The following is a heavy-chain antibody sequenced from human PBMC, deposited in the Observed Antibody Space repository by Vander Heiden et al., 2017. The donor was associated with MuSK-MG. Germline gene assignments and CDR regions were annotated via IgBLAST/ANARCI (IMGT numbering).Heavy chain of an antibody. CDR1: AFTSSDCR. J-gene: IGHJ6*03. D-gene: IGHD3-10*01. Sequence: QEELLEPGGGVVEPGGPLTLSSKPPAFTSSDCRMNWVRRAPGKGRGWVAVIWDDGSDHFYADSVKGRVTIYRDNSKNTLSLQMNSLRVDDTGIYYCASLRSLDYLDVWGKGTTVIVSS. CDR3: ASLRSLDYLDV. CDR2: IWDDGSDH. V-gene: IGHV3-33*01.